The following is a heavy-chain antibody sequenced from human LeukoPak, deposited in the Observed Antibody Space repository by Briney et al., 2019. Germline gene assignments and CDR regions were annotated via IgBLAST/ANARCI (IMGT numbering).Heavy chain of an antibody. CDR2: INPDSGYT. Sequence: GASVKVSCKTSGYTFTDYYIHWVRQAPGQGLEWMGWINPDSGYTNYAQKLQGRVTMTTDTSTSTAYMELRSLRSDDTAVYYCARDREYDYGGNSDAFDIWGQGTMVTVSS. CDR1: GYTFTDYY. CDR3: ARDREYDYGGNSDAFDI. J-gene: IGHJ3*02. D-gene: IGHD4-23*01. V-gene: IGHV1-18*04.